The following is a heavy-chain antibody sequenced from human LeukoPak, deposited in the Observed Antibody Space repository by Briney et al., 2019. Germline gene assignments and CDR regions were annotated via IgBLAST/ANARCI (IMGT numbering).Heavy chain of an antibody. Sequence: TGGSLRLSCAVSGFTFSSYAMSWVRQAPGKGLEWVSTSSGRDGSTHYADSVKGRFTISRDNSKNTLYLHIKSLRAEDTAVYYCAKDTDFWSGYADNWGQGTLVTVSS. V-gene: IGHV3-23*01. CDR3: AKDTDFWSGYADN. J-gene: IGHJ4*02. D-gene: IGHD3-3*01. CDR1: GFTFSSYA. CDR2: SSGRDGST.